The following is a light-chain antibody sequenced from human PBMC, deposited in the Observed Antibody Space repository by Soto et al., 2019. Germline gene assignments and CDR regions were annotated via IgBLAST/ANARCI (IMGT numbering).Light chain of an antibody. CDR3: QQYYSPPVT. V-gene: IGKV4-1*01. CDR2: WAS. J-gene: IGKJ4*01. Sequence: DIVMTQSPDSLAVSLGERATINCKSSQSVLYSSNNKNYLAWYQQKPGQPPNLLIYWASTRQFGVPDRFSGSGSGTDFTLIISSLQAEDVGIYYCQQYYSPPVTFCGGTKVEIK. CDR1: QSVLYSSNNKNY.